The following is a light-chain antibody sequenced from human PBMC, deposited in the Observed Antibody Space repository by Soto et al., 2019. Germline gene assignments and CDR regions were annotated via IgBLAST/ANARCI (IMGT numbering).Light chain of an antibody. CDR2: EAS. CDR1: QSFGSW. J-gene: IGKJ1*01. Sequence: DIQMTQSPSTLSASVGDRVTITCRASQSFGSWLAWYQQKPGKAPKLLIFEASKLENGVPSRFSGSASGTEFTLTISSLQPDDFATYYCQQYKTYWTFGQGTKVEMK. V-gene: IGKV1-5*03. CDR3: QQYKTYWT.